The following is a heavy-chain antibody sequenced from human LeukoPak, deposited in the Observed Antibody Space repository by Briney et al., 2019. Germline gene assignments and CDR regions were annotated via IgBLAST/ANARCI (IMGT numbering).Heavy chain of an antibody. J-gene: IGHJ4*02. V-gene: IGHV3-48*01. Sequence: GGCLRLSCAASGFTFSSYSMNWVRQAPGKGLEWVSYISSSSSTIYYADSVKGRFTISRDNSKSTLYLQMNSLTTEDTAVYYCARDFQDLGYSSMWGQGTLVTVSS. CDR1: GFTFSSYS. CDR2: ISSSSSTI. D-gene: IGHD6-13*01. CDR3: ARDFQDLGYSSM.